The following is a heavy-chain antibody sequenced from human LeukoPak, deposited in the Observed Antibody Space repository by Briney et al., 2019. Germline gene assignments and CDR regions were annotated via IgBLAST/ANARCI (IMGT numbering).Heavy chain of an antibody. CDR2: IYYSGST. CDR1: GGSISSYY. D-gene: IGHD6-13*01. CDR3: ARVGTLCSSSWYWFDP. J-gene: IGHJ5*02. Sequence: PSETLSLTCTVSGGSISSYYWSWIRQPPGKGLEWIGYIYYSGSTNYNPSLKSRVTISVDTSKNQFSLKLSSVTAADTAVYYCARVGTLCSSSWYWFDPWGQGTLVTVSS. V-gene: IGHV4-59*01.